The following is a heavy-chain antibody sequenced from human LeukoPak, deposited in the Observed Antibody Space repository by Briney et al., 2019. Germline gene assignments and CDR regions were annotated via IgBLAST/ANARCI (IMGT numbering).Heavy chain of an antibody. J-gene: IGHJ4*02. V-gene: IGHV4-34*01. CDR3: ARNLIRRDYVWGSYRYYFDY. Sequence: SETLSLTCAVYGGSFSGYYWSWIRQPPGKGLEWIGEINHSGSTNYNPSLKSRVTISVDTSKNQFSLKLSSVTAADTAVYYCARNLIRRDYVWGSYRYYFDYWGQGTLVTVSS. CDR1: GGSFSGYY. CDR2: INHSGST. D-gene: IGHD3-16*02.